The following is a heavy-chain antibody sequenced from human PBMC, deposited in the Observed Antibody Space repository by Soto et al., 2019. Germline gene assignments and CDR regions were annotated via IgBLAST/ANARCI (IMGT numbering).Heavy chain of an antibody. CDR3: ARGHDYGDYVLVYYYGMDV. CDR2: ISAYNGNT. D-gene: IGHD4-17*01. V-gene: IGHV1-18*04. J-gene: IGHJ6*02. CDR1: GYTFTSYG. Sequence: ASVKVSCKASGYTFTSYGISWVRQAPGQGLEWMGWISAYNGNTNYAQKLQGRVTMTTDTSTSTAYMELRSLRSDDTAVYYCARGHDYGDYVLVYYYGMDVWGQGTTVTVSS.